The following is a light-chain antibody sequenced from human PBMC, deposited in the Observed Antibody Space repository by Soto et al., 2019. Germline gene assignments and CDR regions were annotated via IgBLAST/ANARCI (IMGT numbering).Light chain of an antibody. Sequence: EIVLRQSRGTLSLSPGERATLSCRASQSVSSSYLAWYQQKPGQAPRLLIYGASSRATGIPDRFSGSGSGTDFTLTISRLEPEDFAVYYCQQYGSSPQTFGQGTKVDIK. J-gene: IGKJ1*01. CDR1: QSVSSSY. CDR2: GAS. V-gene: IGKV3-20*01. CDR3: QQYGSSPQT.